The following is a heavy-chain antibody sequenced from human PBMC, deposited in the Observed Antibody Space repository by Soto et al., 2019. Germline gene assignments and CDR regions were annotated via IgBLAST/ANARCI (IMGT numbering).Heavy chain of an antibody. Sequence: SVPVSFPASGGTFRSYTIILVRQAPGQGLEWMGRIIPILGIANYAQKFQGRVTITADKSTSTAYMELSSLRSEDTAVYYCARDPPDIVVVPAARNWFDPWGQGTLVTVSS. J-gene: IGHJ5*02. CDR3: ARDPPDIVVVPAARNWFDP. CDR1: GGTFRSYT. D-gene: IGHD2-2*01. V-gene: IGHV1-69*04. CDR2: IIPILGIA.